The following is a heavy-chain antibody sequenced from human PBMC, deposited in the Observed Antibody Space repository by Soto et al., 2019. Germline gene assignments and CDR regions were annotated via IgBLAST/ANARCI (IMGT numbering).Heavy chain of an antibody. CDR3: ATEGHTAMDAYYFDY. J-gene: IGHJ4*02. Sequence: ASVKVSCKASGYTFTGYYMPWVRQAPGQGLEWMGWINPNSGGTNYAQKFRGRVTMTRDTSTSTAYMELSSLRSEDTAVYYCATEGHTAMDAYYFDYWGQGTLVTVPQ. CDR2: INPNSGGT. V-gene: IGHV1-2*02. CDR1: GYTFTGYY. D-gene: IGHD5-18*01.